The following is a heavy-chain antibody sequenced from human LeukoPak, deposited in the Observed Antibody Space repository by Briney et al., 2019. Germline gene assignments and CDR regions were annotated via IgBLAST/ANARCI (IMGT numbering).Heavy chain of an antibody. D-gene: IGHD2-15*01. J-gene: IGHJ4*02. CDR3: AREDIVVVVDSGYFDY. CDR1: GGSISSGSYY. V-gene: IGHV4-61*02. Sequence: SQTLSLTCTVSGGSISSGSYYWSWIRQPAGKGLEWIGRIYTSGSTNYNPSLKSRVTISVDTSKNQFSLKLSSVTAADTAVYYCAREDIVVVVDSGYFDYWGQGTLVTVSS. CDR2: IYTSGST.